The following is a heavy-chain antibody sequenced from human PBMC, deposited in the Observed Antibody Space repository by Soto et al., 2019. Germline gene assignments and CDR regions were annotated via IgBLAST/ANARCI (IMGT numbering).Heavy chain of an antibody. J-gene: IGHJ4*02. CDR3: ARVRSSLYDILPGYYSV. CDR1: GGSISSYY. CDR2: IYYSGST. Sequence: PSETLSLTCTVSGGSISSYYWSWIRQPPGKGLEWIGYIYYSGSTNYNPSLKSRVTISVDTSKNQFSLKLSSVTAADTAVYYCARVRSSLYDILPGYYSVWGQGTLVTVSS. D-gene: IGHD3-9*01. V-gene: IGHV4-59*01.